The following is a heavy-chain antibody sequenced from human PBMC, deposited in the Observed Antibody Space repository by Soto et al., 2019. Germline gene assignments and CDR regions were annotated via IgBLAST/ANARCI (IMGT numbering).Heavy chain of an antibody. CDR1: GFTFSDYA. J-gene: IGHJ3*02. CDR3: AKDSVSYNRIYDPFDI. Sequence: EVLLVESGGGLVHPGGSLRLSCAASGFTFSDYAMSWVRQAPEKGLEWVSVIGGDVGATYYADFVKGRLTVSRDNSKNTLYLQMDSLRAEDTAVYYCAKDSVSYNRIYDPFDIWGQGTMVTVSS. CDR2: IGGDVGAT. D-gene: IGHD1-1*01. V-gene: IGHV3-23*04.